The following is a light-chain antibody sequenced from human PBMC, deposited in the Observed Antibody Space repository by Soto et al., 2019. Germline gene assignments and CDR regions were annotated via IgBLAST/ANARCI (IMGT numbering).Light chain of an antibody. J-gene: IGKJ1*01. CDR1: QSVGAW. CDR2: RAS. CDR3: LQYSSYWT. V-gene: IGKV1-5*03. Sequence: DIQMTQFPSTLSASVGDRVTITCRASQSVGAWLAWYQQKPGKAPKVLISRASDLQTDVPSRFSGSGSGTEFTLTISSLQTDDLATYYCLQYSSYWTFGHGTKVEIK.